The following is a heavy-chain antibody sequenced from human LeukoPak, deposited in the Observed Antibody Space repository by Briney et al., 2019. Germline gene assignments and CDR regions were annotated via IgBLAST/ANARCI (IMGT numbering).Heavy chain of an antibody. V-gene: IGHV4-59*01. CDR2: IDYSGST. D-gene: IGHD6-19*01. CDR1: GGSISSFY. CDR3: ARGKVVAGTPGQNSWDY. J-gene: IGHJ4*02. Sequence: TSETLSLTCTVSGGSISSFYWSWIRQPPGKGLEWIGNIDYSGSTIYNPALKSRVTVSVDTSKNQFSLNLTSVTAADTAVYYCARGKVVAGTPGQNSWDYWGQGTLVTVSS.